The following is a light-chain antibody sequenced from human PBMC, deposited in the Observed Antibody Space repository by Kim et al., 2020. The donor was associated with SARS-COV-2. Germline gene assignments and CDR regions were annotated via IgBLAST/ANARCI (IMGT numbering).Light chain of an antibody. CDR1: KLGDKY. J-gene: IGLJ3*02. Sequence: SPGQNANNTWSGDKLGDKYAWWYPAKAGQFPVLVIYQDSKRPSGIPERFSGSNSGNTATLTISGTQAMDEADYYCQAWDSSTARVFGGGTQLTVL. V-gene: IGLV3-1*01. CDR2: QDS. CDR3: QAWDSSTARV.